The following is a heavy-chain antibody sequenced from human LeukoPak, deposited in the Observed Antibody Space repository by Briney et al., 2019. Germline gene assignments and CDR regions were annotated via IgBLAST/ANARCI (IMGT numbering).Heavy chain of an antibody. V-gene: IGHV4-59*01. CDR2: IYYSGST. Sequence: PSETLSLTCTVSGGSISSYYWSWIRQPPGKGLEWIGYIYYSGSTNYNPSLKSRVTISVDTSKNQFSLKLSSVTAADTAVYYCARDLAVAAPCYAFDIWGQGTMVTVSS. CDR3: ARDLAVAAPCYAFDI. D-gene: IGHD6-19*01. CDR1: GGSISSYY. J-gene: IGHJ3*02.